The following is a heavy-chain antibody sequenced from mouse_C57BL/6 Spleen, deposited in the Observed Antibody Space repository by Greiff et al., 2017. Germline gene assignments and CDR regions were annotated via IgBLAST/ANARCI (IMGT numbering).Heavy chain of an antibody. J-gene: IGHJ2*01. CDR3: ARAGLGRSYFDY. CDR1: GYTFTSYW. V-gene: IGHV1-55*01. D-gene: IGHD4-1*01. Sequence: QVQLQQPGAELVKPGASVKMSCKASGYTFTSYWITWVKQRPGQGLEWIGDIYPGSGSTNYNEKFKSKATLTVDTSSSTAYMQLSSLTSEDSAVYYCARAGLGRSYFDYWGQGTTLTVSS. CDR2: IYPGSGST.